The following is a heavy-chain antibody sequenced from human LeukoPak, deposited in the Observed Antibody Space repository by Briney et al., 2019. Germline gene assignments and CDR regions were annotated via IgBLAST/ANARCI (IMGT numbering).Heavy chain of an antibody. V-gene: IGHV4-59*01. CDR1: GGSISSYY. D-gene: IGHD2-2*01. CDR3: ARDRGRSSTSCYPDAVDI. CDR2: IYYSGIS. Sequence: SETLSLTCTVSGGSISSYYWSWTRQPPGKGLEWIGYIYYSGISNYNPSLKSRVAIPVDTSKNQFSLKLNSVTAADTAVYYCARDRGRSSTSCYPDAVDIWGQGTMVTVSS. J-gene: IGHJ3*02.